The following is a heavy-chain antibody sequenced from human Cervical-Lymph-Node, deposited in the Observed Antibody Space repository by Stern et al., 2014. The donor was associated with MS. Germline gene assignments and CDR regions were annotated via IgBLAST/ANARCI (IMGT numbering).Heavy chain of an antibody. V-gene: IGHV4-59*01. CDR2: IYHSGST. J-gene: IGHJ4*02. D-gene: IGHD6-6*01. CDR1: GGSMTNYF. CDR3: ARGAYSSSSDLWY. Sequence: QVQLQESGPGLVQPSETLSLTCSVSGGSMTNYFWSWIRQPPGKGLEWIGYIYHSGSTNYNPSLKRRVTISVDTSNNQFSLKLTSVTAADTAVYYCARGAYSSSSDLWYWGQGALVTVSS.